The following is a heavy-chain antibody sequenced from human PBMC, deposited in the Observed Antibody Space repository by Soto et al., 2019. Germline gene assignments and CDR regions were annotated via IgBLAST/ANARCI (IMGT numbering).Heavy chain of an antibody. Sequence: SDVLALTVSGSCFSFRSCVCGWIRQPPGKGLEWIGYIYYSGSTNYNPPLQSRVNTSVDTYKNQFSLKLSSVTAADPAVYYCARPYGGTLDYWGKGSLLSVS. D-gene: IGHD4-17*01. J-gene: IGHJ4*02. CDR3: ARPYGGTLDY. CDR2: IYYSGST. CDR1: CFSFRSCV. V-gene: IGHV4-59*08.